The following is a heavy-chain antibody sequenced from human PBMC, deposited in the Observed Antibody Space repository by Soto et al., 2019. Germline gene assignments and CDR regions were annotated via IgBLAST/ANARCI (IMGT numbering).Heavy chain of an antibody. Sequence: QVQLVESGGGVVQPGRSLRLSCAASGFTFSSYGMHWVRQAPGKGLEWVAVISYDGSNKYYADSVKGRFTISRDNSKNTLYLQMNSLRAEDTAVYYCAKDRGVGSGIWGQGTMVTVSS. D-gene: IGHD3-10*01. J-gene: IGHJ3*02. CDR2: ISYDGSNK. CDR3: AKDRGVGSGI. V-gene: IGHV3-30*18. CDR1: GFTFSSYG.